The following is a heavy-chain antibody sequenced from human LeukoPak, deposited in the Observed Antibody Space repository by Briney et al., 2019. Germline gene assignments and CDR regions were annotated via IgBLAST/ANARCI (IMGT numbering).Heavy chain of an antibody. V-gene: IGHV4-38-2*01. CDR2: IFHTGTT. Sequence: SETLSLTCGVSDYTISSGDYWGWIRQPPGKGLEWIGYIFHTGTTYYNPALKSRVTISVDTSKNQFSLRLNSVTAADTAVYYCGRCIISTDRSFYSYMDVWGRGTTVTVSS. J-gene: IGHJ6*03. CDR1: DYTISSGDY. CDR3: GRCIISTDRSFYSYMDV. D-gene: IGHD1-1*01.